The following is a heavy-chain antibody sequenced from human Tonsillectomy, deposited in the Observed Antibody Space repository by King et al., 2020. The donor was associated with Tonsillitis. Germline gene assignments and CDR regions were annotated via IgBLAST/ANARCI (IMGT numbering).Heavy chain of an antibody. Sequence: VQLVESGGGLVKPGGSLRLSCAASGFTFSSCTMNWVRQAPGKGLEWVSSISSGSSYIYYADSVKGRFTISRDNAKKSLYLQMNSLRAEDTAVYYCARDLKQLLSPYYFDYWGQGTLVTVSS. J-gene: IGHJ4*02. CDR3: ARDLKQLLSPYYFDY. D-gene: IGHD6-13*01. CDR1: GFTFSSCT. V-gene: IGHV3-21*01. CDR2: ISSGSSYI.